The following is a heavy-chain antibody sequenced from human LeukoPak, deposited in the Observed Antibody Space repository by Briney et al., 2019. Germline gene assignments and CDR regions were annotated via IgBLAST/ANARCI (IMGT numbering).Heavy chain of an antibody. Sequence: ASVKVSCKASGYTFTSYDINWVRQATGQGLEWMGWMNPNSGNTGYAQKFQGRVTMTRNTSISTAYMELSSLRSEDTAVYYCARXRGGRNWFDPWGQGTLVTVSS. V-gene: IGHV1-8*01. CDR1: GYTFTSYD. J-gene: IGHJ5*02. CDR3: ARXRGGRNWFDP. CDR2: MNPNSGNT. D-gene: IGHD3-10*01.